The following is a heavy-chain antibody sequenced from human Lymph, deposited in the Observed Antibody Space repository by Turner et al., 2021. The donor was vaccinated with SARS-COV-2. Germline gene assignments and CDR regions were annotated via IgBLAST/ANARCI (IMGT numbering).Heavy chain of an antibody. D-gene: IGHD2-15*01. CDR1: GFTYSTYV. CDR2: ISLAGSNE. Sequence: VRQVVPGGGVVHPGSALRLACAAPGFTYSTYVMHWVRQAPGKGLWWAALISLAGSNESYAGSVKGRFTISRDNSKKTVYLHMNSMRTEETAMYYCARGHGGNYYYGKDVWGQGTTVTVSS. J-gene: IGHJ6*02. CDR3: ARGHGGNYYYGKDV. V-gene: IGHV3-30*04.